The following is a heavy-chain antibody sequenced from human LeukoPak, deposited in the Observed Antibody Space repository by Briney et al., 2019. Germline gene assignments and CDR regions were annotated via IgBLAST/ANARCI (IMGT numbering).Heavy chain of an antibody. CDR2: IIYRSEWHH. D-gene: IGHD2-2*02. J-gene: IGHJ4*02. Sequence: SQTLSLTCAISGDSVSRPNVAWNWIRQSPSGGLEWLGRIIYRSEWHHDYAVSMKGRITISPDISKNQFSLQLNSVTAADTAVYYCARGLGYCSSTSCYRPRGQGPHFDYWGQGTLVTVSS. V-gene: IGHV6-1*01. CDR1: GDSVSRPNVA. CDR3: ARGLGYCSSTSCYRPRGQGPHFDY.